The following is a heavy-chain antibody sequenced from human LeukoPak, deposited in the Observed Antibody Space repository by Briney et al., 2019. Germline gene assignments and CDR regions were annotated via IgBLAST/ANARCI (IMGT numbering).Heavy chain of an antibody. CDR1: GGSISSSSYY. CDR2: IYTSGST. J-gene: IGHJ4*02. V-gene: IGHV4-61*05. CDR3: ARTYYYDSSGYSP. Sequence: SETLSLTCTVSGGSISSSSYYWGWIRQPPGKGLEWIGRIYTSGSTNYSPSLKSRVTMSVDTSKNQFSLKLSSVTAADTAVYYCARTYYYDSSGYSPWGQGTLVTVSS. D-gene: IGHD3-22*01.